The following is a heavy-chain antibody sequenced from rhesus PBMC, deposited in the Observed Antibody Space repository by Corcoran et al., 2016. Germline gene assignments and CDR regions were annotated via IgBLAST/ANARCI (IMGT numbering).Heavy chain of an antibody. CDR2: ISGSGGST. J-gene: IGHJ4*01. Sequence: QLQLQESGPGLVKPSETLSLTCAVSGGSISSNYWSWIRQPPGKGLEWFGRISGSGGSTDYNPSLKSRVTISTDTSTNQFSLKLSSVTAADTAVYYCARDLTIVVVFEGFDYWGQGVLVTVSS. V-gene: IGHV4-173*01. D-gene: IGHD3-16*01. CDR3: ARDLTIVVVFEGFDY. CDR1: GGSISSNY.